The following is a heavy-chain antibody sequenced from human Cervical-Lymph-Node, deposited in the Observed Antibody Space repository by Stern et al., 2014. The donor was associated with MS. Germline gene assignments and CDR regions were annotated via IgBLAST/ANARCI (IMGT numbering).Heavy chain of an antibody. CDR1: GFAFSNYA. J-gene: IGHJ4*02. V-gene: IGHV3-23*04. CDR2: ISDSGGST. Sequence: EMQLVESGGGLVQPGGSLRLSWAASGFAFSNYAMSWVRQAPGKGLEWVSGISDSGGSTYYADSVKGRFTISRDNSKNTLYLQMNSLRPEDTALYYCARNLHLAAAQYWGQGTLVTVSS. D-gene: IGHD6-13*01. CDR3: ARNLHLAAAQY.